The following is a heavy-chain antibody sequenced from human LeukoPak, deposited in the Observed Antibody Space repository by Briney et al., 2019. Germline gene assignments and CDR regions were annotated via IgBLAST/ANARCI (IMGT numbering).Heavy chain of an antibody. Sequence: GGSLRLSCAASGFTFSSYGMHWVRQAPGKGLEWVAVISYDGSNKYYADSVKGRFTISRDNSKSTLYLQMNSLRAEDTAVYYCVLLWFGELLPPPGMDVWGQGTTVTVSS. CDR3: VLLWFGELLPPPGMDV. V-gene: IGHV3-30*03. CDR1: GFTFSSYG. D-gene: IGHD3-10*01. CDR2: ISYDGSNK. J-gene: IGHJ6*02.